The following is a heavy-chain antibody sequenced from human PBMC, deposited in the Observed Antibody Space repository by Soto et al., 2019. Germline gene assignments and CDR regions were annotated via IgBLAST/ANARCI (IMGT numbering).Heavy chain of an antibody. CDR2: IDPSDSQT. CDR3: ARQIYDSDTGPNFQYYFDS. J-gene: IGHJ4*02. CDR1: GYSFAGYW. V-gene: IGHV5-10-1*01. Sequence: GESLKLYCKGPGYSFAGYWITWVRQKPGKGPEWMGRIDPSDSQTYYSPSFRGHVTISATKSITTVFLQWSSLRASDTAMYYCARQIYDSDTGPNFQYYFDSWGQGTPVTVSS. D-gene: IGHD3-22*01.